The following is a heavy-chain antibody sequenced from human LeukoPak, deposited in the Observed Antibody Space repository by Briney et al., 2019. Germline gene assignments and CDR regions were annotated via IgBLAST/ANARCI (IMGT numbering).Heavy chain of an antibody. V-gene: IGHV3-15*01. D-gene: IGHD4-17*01. CDR1: GFTFSSYG. CDR3: TSFPSTVTTDY. CDR2: IKSKTHGETT. J-gene: IGHJ4*02. Sequence: GGSLRLSCAASGFTFSSYGMHWVRQAPGKGQEWVGRIKSKTHGETTDYAAPVKGRFTISRDDSKNTLYLQMDSLRTEDTAVDYCTSFPSTVTTDYWGQGTLVTVSS.